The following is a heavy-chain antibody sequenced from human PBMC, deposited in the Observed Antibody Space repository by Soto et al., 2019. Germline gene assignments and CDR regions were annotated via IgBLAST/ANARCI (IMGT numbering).Heavy chain of an antibody. D-gene: IGHD3-10*01. CDR1: GFTFSSYA. CDR2: ISYDGSNK. Sequence: GGSLRLSCAASGFTFSSYAMHWVRQAPGKGLEWVAVISYDGSNKYYADSVKGRFTISRDNSKNTLYLQMNSLRAEDTAVYYCAREVLGELFDFDYWGQGTLVTVPQ. CDR3: AREVLGELFDFDY. J-gene: IGHJ4*02. V-gene: IGHV3-30-3*01.